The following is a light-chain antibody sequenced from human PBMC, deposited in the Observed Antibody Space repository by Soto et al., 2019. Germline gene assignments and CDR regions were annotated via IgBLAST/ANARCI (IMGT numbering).Light chain of an antibody. Sequence: AIHMTKSPSSLSASVGDRVTITCRASQGIRNALGWYQQKPGKAPKLLIYAASTLQSGVPSRFSGSGSGTDFTLTISSLQPEDFATYYCLQAYTCPLTFGGGTKVEL. CDR2: AAS. CDR3: LQAYTCPLT. J-gene: IGKJ4*01. CDR1: QGIRNA. V-gene: IGKV1-6*02.